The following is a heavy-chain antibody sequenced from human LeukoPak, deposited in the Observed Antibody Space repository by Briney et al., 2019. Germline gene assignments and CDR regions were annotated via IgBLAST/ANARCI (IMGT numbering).Heavy chain of an antibody. V-gene: IGHV4-34*01. J-gene: IGHJ4*02. CDR3: ARIRHGADY. Sequence: SETLSLTCAVYGGSFSGYYWSWIRQPPGKGLEWIGEINHSGSTNYNPSLKSRVTISVDTSKNQFSLKLSSVTAADTAVYYCARIRHGADYWGQGTLVTVSS. CDR1: GGSFSGYY. D-gene: IGHD3-10*01. CDR2: INHSGST.